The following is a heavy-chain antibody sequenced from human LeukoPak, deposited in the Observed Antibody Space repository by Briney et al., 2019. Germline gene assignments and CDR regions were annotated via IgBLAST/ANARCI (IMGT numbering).Heavy chain of an antibody. V-gene: IGHV4-34*01. CDR2: INHSGST. Sequence: SETLSLTCAVYGGSFSGYYWSWIRQPPGKGLEWIGEINHSGSTNYNPSLKSRVTISVDTSKNQFSLKLRSVAAADTAVYYCARTTEGYAGGPGYSYYYYMDVWGKGTTVTISS. D-gene: IGHD5-12*01. J-gene: IGHJ6*03. CDR3: ARTTEGYAGGPGYSYYYYMDV. CDR1: GGSFSGYY.